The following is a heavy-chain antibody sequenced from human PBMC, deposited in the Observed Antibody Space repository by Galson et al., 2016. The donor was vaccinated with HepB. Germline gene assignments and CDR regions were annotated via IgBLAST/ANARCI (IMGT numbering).Heavy chain of an antibody. Sequence: SVKVSCKASGYTFSSFPVTWVRQAPGQGLEWMGWSSSYNGRTNYTKRLQGRVTMTTDTSAATAYMELGNLTSADTARDYWAMVLKFYGDSAWFDSWGQGTLVTVSS. J-gene: IGHJ5*01. CDR3: AMVLKFYGDSAWFDS. CDR2: SSSYNGRT. V-gene: IGHV1-18*01. CDR1: GYTFSSFP. D-gene: IGHD4/OR15-4a*01.